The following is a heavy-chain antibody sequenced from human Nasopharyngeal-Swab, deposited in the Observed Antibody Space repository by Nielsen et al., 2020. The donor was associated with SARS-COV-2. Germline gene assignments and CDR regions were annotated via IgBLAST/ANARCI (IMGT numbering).Heavy chain of an antibody. CDR3: AKEEVPNDY. CDR2: ISISGATT. J-gene: IGHJ4*02. Sequence: GGSLRLSCAVSGFTFSNSAMCWVRQAPGKGLAWVSGISISGATTFYAASVKGRFTISRDNDRNTVYLQMNSLRVEDTAVYYCAKEEVPNDYWGQGTLVTVSS. CDR1: GFTFSNSA. V-gene: IGHV3-23*01. D-gene: IGHD4/OR15-4a*01.